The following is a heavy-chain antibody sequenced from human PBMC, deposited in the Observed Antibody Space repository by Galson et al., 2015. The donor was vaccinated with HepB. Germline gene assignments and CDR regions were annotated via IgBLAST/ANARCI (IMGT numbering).Heavy chain of an antibody. CDR3: ARLSTGGALNWFDP. CDR1: GGSISSSRTY. V-gene: IGHV4-39*01. CDR2: VYYTGSA. D-gene: IGHD1-14*01. Sequence: TLSLTCTVSGGSISSSRTYWGWIRQPPGKGLEWIGTVYYTGSAYYNPSLKSRVTISADTSKKQISLNLSSVTAADTAVYYCARLSTGGALNWFDPWGQGTPVAVSS. J-gene: IGHJ5*02.